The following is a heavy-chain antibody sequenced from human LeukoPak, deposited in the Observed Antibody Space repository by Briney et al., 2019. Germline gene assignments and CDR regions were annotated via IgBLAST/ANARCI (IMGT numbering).Heavy chain of an antibody. Sequence: GGSLRLSCAASGFTFSNYAMRWVRQAPGKGLEWVSGISASGGSTYYADSVKGRFTISRDNSKNTLFLQMNSLRAEDTAVYYCAKDHSSGWPYCFPYWGQGTLVTVSS. V-gene: IGHV3-23*01. J-gene: IGHJ4*02. CDR2: ISASGGST. CDR3: AKDHSSGWPYCFPY. D-gene: IGHD6-19*01. CDR1: GFTFSNYA.